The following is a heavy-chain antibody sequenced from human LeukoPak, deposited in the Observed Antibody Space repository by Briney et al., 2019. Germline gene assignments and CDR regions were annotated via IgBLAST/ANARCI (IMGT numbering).Heavy chain of an antibody. J-gene: IGHJ4*02. CDR1: EFNARYTY. D-gene: IGHD4-17*01. Sequence: GGSLSLSCVASEFNARYTYMTWVRQAPGKGLEWISVIYRGRYTDYADSVKGRFTISSDNPKRTLYLQMNSLSAEDTATYYCAIGSTVLHARRWGQGTTVSVCS. CDR2: IYRGRYT. CDR3: AIGSTVLHARR. V-gene: IGHV3-53*01.